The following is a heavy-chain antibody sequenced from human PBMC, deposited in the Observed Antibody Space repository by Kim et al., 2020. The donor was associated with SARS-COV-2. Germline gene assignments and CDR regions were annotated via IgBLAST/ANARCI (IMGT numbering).Heavy chain of an antibody. CDR3: ARDRVQRYSSWYVSYYGMDV. V-gene: IGHV4-61*01. CDR2: IYYSGST. D-gene: IGHD6-13*01. J-gene: IGHJ6*02. Sequence: SETLSLTCTVSGGSVSSGSYYWSWIRQPPGKGLEWIGYIYYSGSTNYNPSLKSRVTISVDTSKNQFSLKLSSVTAADTAVYYCARDRVQRYSSWYVSYYGMDVWGQGTTVTVSS. CDR1: GGSVSSGSYY.